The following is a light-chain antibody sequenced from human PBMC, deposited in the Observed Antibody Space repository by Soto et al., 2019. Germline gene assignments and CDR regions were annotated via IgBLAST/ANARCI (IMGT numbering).Light chain of an antibody. V-gene: IGKV3-20*01. J-gene: IGKJ1*01. Sequence: TVLTQSPGTLSLSPGERATLSCRASQNVSSNLLAWYQQHPRQAPRLLSYGASSRATCMPDRFSGSGSGTDFSLTIRSLEPDDFAVYYCQKYGNFWTFGQGTKVDIK. CDR1: QNVSSNL. CDR3: QKYGNFWT. CDR2: GAS.